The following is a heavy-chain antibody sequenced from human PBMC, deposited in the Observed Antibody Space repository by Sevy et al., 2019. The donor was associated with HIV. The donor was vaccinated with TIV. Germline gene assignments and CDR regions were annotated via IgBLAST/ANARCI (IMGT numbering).Heavy chain of an antibody. D-gene: IGHD3-22*01. J-gene: IGHJ4*02. CDR2: FDPQEGET. CDR1: GYTLTKLS. V-gene: IGHV1-24*01. CDR3: ATTKDYYDSSGYPFDY. Sequence: ASVKVSCKVSGYTLTKLSIHWVRQAPGKGLEWMGYFDPQEGETIYAQRFQGRLTMTVDTSTDTAYMELSSLTSEDTAVYYCATTKDYYDSSGYPFDYWGQGTLVTVSS.